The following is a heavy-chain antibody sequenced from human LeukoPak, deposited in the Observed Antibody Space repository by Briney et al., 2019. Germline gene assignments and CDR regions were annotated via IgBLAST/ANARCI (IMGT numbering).Heavy chain of an antibody. CDR1: GYTFTSYD. CDR2: MNPNSGNT. CDR3: AVGGVPAAHDAFDI. D-gene: IGHD2-2*01. Sequence: ASVKVSCKASGYTFTSYDINWVRQATGQGLEWMGWMNPNSGNTGYAQKFQGRVTITRNTSISTAYMELSSLRSEDTAVYYCAVGGVPAAHDAFDIWGQGTVVTVSS. V-gene: IGHV1-8*03. J-gene: IGHJ3*02.